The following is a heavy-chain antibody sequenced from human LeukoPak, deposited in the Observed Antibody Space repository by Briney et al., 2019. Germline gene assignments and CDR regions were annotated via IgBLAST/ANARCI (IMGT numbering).Heavy chain of an antibody. V-gene: IGHV3-74*01. J-gene: IGHJ6*03. CDR1: GFTFSSYW. CDR3: ARVIAAAGTSDYYYYMDV. D-gene: IGHD6-13*01. Sequence: GGSLRLSCAASGFTFSSYWMHWVRQAPGKGLVWVSRINSDGSSTSYADSVKGRFTISRDNAKNTLYLQINSLRAEDTAVYYCARVIAAAGTSDYYYYMDVWGKGTTVTVSS. CDR2: INSDGSST.